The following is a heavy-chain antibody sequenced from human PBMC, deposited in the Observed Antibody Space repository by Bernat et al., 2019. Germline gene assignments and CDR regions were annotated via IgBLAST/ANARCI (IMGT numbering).Heavy chain of an antibody. CDR1: GYSFTSYW. CDR2: IDPSDSYT. J-gene: IGHJ4*02. D-gene: IGHD3-22*01. CDR3: VSLRIYDSSGYQNDY. V-gene: IGHV5-10-1*03. Sequence: EVQLVQSGAEVKKPGESLRISCKGSGYSFTSYWISWVRQMPGKGLEWMGRIDPSDSYTNYSPSFQGHVTISADKSISTAYLQWSSLKASDTAMYYCVSLRIYDSSGYQNDYWGQGTLVTVSS.